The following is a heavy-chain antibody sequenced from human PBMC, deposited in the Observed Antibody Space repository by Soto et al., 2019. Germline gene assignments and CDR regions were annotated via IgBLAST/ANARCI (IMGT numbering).Heavy chain of an antibody. V-gene: IGHV3-30-3*02. CDR3: ARGSNYYDSSGYLLGPKYFDF. CDR2: ISYGGGNA. D-gene: IGHD3-22*01. CDR1: GFSFKNSA. J-gene: IGHJ4*02. Sequence: PGGCLRLSCAASGFSFKNSAMHWVRQAPGKGLGWVAVISYGGGNAYYADSVKGRFTISRDNSKNTLYMQMNSLRDEDTSIYYCARGSNYYDSSGYLLGPKYFDFWGQGTLVTVPS.